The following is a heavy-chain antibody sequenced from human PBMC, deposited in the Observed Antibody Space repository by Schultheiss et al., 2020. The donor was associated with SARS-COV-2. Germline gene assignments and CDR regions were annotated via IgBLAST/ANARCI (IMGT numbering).Heavy chain of an antibody. J-gene: IGHJ6*02. CDR1: GGTFSSYA. Sequence: SVKVSCKASGGTFSSYAISWVRQAPGQGLEWMGGIIPIFGTANYAQKFQGRVTITADESTSTAYMELSSLRSEDTAVYYCASPYSSSWYPSNDYGMDVWGQGTTVTVSS. CDR2: IIPIFGTA. D-gene: IGHD6-13*01. CDR3: ASPYSSSWYPSNDYGMDV. V-gene: IGHV1-69*13.